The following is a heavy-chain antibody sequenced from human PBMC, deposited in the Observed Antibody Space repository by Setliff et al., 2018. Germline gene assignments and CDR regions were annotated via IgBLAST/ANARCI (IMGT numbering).Heavy chain of an antibody. CDR1: GFTFSSHW. V-gene: IGHV3-74*01. J-gene: IGHJ6*03. CDR2: INNEGSRS. Sequence: PGGSLRLSCAASGFTFSSHWMHWVRQVPGKGLVWVSRINNEGSRSIYADSVRGRSTISRDNAKNTLYLQLSSVTAADTAVYYCARMSGFQYMDVWGKGTTVTVSS. D-gene: IGHD3-3*01. CDR3: ARMSGFQYMDV.